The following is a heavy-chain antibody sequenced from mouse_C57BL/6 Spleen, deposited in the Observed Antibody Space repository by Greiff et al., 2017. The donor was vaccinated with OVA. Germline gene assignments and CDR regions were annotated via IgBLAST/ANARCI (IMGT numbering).Heavy chain of an antibody. V-gene: IGHV1-69*01. J-gene: IGHJ4*01. CDR2: IDPSDSYT. CDR3: ARSVPGCAMDY. Sequence: VQLQQPGAELVMPGASVKLSCKASGYTFTSYWMHWVKQRPGQGLEWIGEIDPSDSYTNYNQKFKGKSTLTVDKSSSTAYMQLSSLTSEDSSVYYCARSVPGCAMDYWGQGTSVTVSS. CDR1: GYTFTSYW.